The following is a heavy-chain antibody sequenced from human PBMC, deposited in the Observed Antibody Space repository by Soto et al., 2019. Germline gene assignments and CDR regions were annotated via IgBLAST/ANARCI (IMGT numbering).Heavy chain of an antibody. CDR2: INPSGGST. Sequence: ASVKVSCKASGYTFNSYYMHWVRQAPGQGLEWMGIINPSGGSTSYAQKFQGRVTMTRDTSTSTVYMELSSLRSEDTAVYYCARGDIVVVPADPQPKHYMDVWGKGTTVTVSS. CDR3: ARGDIVVVPADPQPKHYMDV. V-gene: IGHV1-46*02. D-gene: IGHD2-2*01. J-gene: IGHJ6*03. CDR1: GYTFNSYY.